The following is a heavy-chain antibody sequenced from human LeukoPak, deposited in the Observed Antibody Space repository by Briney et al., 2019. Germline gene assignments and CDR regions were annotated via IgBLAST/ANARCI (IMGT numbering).Heavy chain of an antibody. J-gene: IGHJ5*02. CDR1: GGSISSGGYS. Sequence: SETLSLTCAVSGGSISSGGYSWSWIRQPPGKGLERIGYIYHSGSTYYNPSLKSRVTISVGRSKNQFSLKLSSVTAADTAVYYCARGGGSPEENWFDPWGQGTLVTVSS. CDR2: IYHSGST. CDR3: ARGGGSPEENWFDP. V-gene: IGHV4-30-2*01.